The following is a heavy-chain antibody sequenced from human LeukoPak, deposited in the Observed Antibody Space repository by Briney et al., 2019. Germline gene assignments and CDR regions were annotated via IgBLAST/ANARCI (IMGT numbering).Heavy chain of an antibody. J-gene: IGHJ4*02. V-gene: IGHV4-59*08. D-gene: IGHD6-19*01. CDR3: VVTQKWLAFDY. CDR2: WRYDGSP. CDR1: GGSISGRY. Sequence: SETLSLACAVSGGSISGRYWSWIRQPPGKGLEWIANWRYDGSPNYTPSLESRATISLDTSKNQFSLRLTSVTAADTAVYYCVVTQKWLAFDYWGQGILVTVSS.